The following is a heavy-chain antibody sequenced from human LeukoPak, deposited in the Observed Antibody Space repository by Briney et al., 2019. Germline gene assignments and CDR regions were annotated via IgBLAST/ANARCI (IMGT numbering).Heavy chain of an antibody. CDR2: INSHGTST. J-gene: IGHJ3*02. CDR3: ASSLVGDGRGYDAFDI. CDR1: GLTFRRNA. V-gene: IGHV3-74*01. D-gene: IGHD3-22*01. Sequence: GGSLILSCADSGLTFRRNAMAWVRQGPGKGLVWVSRINSHGTSTNYADSVKGRFTVSRDNSKNTLYLQMNSLRVEDTAVYYCASSLVGDGRGYDAFDIWGQGTMVIVSS.